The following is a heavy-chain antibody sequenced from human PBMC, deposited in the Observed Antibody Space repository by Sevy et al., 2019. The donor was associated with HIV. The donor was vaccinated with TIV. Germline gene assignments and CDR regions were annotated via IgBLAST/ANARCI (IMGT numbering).Heavy chain of an antibody. V-gene: IGHV3-21*01. D-gene: IGHD6-6*01. CDR2: ISSSSSYI. Sequence: GGSLRLSCAASGFTFSSYSMNWVRQAPGKGLEWVSSISSSSSYIYYADSVKGRFTISRDNAKNSLYLQMNSLRAEDTAMYYCARDPDLAARPTDKVGYDYGMDVWGQGTTVTVSS. CDR3: ARDPDLAARPTDKVGYDYGMDV. CDR1: GFTFSSYS. J-gene: IGHJ6*02.